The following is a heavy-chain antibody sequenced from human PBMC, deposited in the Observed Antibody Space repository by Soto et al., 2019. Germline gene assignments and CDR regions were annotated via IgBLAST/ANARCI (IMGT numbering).Heavy chain of an antibody. CDR1: GFAVGGFY. Sequence: EVQLVESGGELIQPGGSLRLSCAASGFAVGGFYMNWVRQAPGKGLEWVSVMFTTGTIYYADSVKGRFTISRDDSKNTLYLQMNSLRAEDTAVYYCARERYSYGFDYWGQGTVVTVSS. CDR2: MFTTGTI. J-gene: IGHJ4*02. V-gene: IGHV3-53*01. D-gene: IGHD5-18*01. CDR3: ARERYSYGFDY.